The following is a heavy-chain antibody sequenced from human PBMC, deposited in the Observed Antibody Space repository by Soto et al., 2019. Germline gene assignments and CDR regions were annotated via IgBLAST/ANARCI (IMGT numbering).Heavy chain of an antibody. D-gene: IGHD3-3*01. CDR3: ARRGYYDFWSGYLYGMDV. CDR2: IIPIFGTA. V-gene: IGHV1-69*06. CDR1: GGTFSSYA. Sequence: QVQLVQSGAEVKKPGSSVKVSCKASGGTFSSYAISWVRQAPGQGLEWMGGIIPIFGTANYAQELQGRVTITADKSTSTAYMELSSLRSEDTAVYYCARRGYYDFWSGYLYGMDVWGQGTTVTVSS. J-gene: IGHJ6*02.